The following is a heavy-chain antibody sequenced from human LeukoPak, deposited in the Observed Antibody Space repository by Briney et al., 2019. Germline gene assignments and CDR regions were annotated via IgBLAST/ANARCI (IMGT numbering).Heavy chain of an antibody. D-gene: IGHD3-10*01. CDR2: INHSGST. CDR1: GGSFSGYY. J-gene: IGHJ4*02. Sequence: PSETLSLTCAVYGGSFSGYYWSWIRRPPGKGLEWIGEINHSGSTNYNPSLKSRVTISVDTSKNLFSLKLSSVTAADTAVYYCARGPQDYYGSGSYDYWGQGTLVTVSS. CDR3: ARGPQDYYGSGSYDY. V-gene: IGHV4-34*01.